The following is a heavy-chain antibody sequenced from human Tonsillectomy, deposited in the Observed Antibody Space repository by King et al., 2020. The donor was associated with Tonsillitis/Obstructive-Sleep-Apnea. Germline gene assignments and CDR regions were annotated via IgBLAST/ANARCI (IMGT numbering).Heavy chain of an antibody. Sequence: VQLVESGGGLVQPGGPLRLSCAASGFTVSSNYMSWVRQAPGKGLEWVSVIYSGGGTYYADSVKGRFTISRDNSKNTLYLQMNSLRAEDTAVYYCARDPPGWSTHYWGQGTLVTVSS. CDR1: GFTVSSNY. CDR3: ARDPPGWSTHY. V-gene: IGHV3-66*01. D-gene: IGHD3-3*01. CDR2: IYSGGGT. J-gene: IGHJ4*02.